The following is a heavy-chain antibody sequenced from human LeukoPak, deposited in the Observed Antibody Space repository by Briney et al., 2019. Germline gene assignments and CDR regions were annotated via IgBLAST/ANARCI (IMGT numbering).Heavy chain of an antibody. D-gene: IGHD3-3*01. CDR1: GGSFSGYY. J-gene: IGHJ4*02. V-gene: IGHV4-34*01. Sequence: SETLSLTCAVYGGSFSGYYWSWLRQPPGKGLEWIGEINHSGSTNYNPSLKSRVTISVDTSKYQFSLKLSSVTAADTAVYYCARGRFWSGYQYFDYWGQGTLVTVSS. CDR2: INHSGST. CDR3: ARGRFWSGYQYFDY.